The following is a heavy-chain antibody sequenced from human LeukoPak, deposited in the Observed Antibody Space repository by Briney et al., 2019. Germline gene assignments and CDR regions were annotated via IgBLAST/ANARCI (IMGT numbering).Heavy chain of an antibody. J-gene: IGHJ4*02. CDR3: ARVSRMLGTSTLDN. V-gene: IGHV3-66*01. CDR1: GFTVSSNY. D-gene: IGHD1-26*01. Sequence: PGGSLRLSCAASGFTVSSNYMSWVRQAPGKGLEWVSVIYTGGSTYFTDSVNGRFTISRDYSKNTLCLEMNSLRVEDAAVYYCARVSRMLGTSTLDNWGQGTLVTVSS. CDR2: IYTGGST.